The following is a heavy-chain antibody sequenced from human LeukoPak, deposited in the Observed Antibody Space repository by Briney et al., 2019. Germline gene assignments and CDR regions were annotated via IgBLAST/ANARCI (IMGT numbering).Heavy chain of an antibody. Sequence: SETLSLTCAVYGGSFSGYYWSWIRQPPGKGLEWIGEINHSGSTYYNPSLKSRVTISVDTSKNQFSLKLSSVTAADTAVYYCARDLSLGLFDYWGQGTLVTVSS. J-gene: IGHJ4*02. CDR3: ARDLSLGLFDY. CDR1: GGSFSGYY. V-gene: IGHV4-34*01. D-gene: IGHD2/OR15-2a*01. CDR2: INHSGST.